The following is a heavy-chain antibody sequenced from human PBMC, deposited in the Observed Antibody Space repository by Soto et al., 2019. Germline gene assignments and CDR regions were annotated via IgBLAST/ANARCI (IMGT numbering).Heavy chain of an antibody. CDR3: ARANSSSWYPYYYYYMDV. CDR2: IYYSGST. J-gene: IGHJ6*03. Sequence: QVQLQESGPGLVKPSETLSLTCTVSGGSISSYYWSWIRQPPGKGLEWIGYIYYSGSTNYNPSLKSRVTISVDTSKNQFSLKLSSVTAADTAVYYCARANSSSWYPYYYYYMDVWGKGTTVTVSS. D-gene: IGHD6-13*01. V-gene: IGHV4-59*08. CDR1: GGSISSYY.